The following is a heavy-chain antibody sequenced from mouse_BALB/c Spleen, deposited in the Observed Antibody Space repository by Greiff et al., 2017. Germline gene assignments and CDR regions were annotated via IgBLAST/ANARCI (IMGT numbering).Heavy chain of an antibody. V-gene: IGHV14-3*02. Sequence: EVQLVESGAELVKPGASVKLSCTASGFNIKDTYMHWVKQRPEQGLEWIGRIDPANGNTKYDPKFQGKATITADTSSNTAYLQLSSLTSEDTAVYYCARYPAYGNYGEGDYWGQGTSVTVSS. CDR2: IDPANGNT. D-gene: IGHD2-10*02. J-gene: IGHJ4*01. CDR1: GFNIKDTY. CDR3: ARYPAYGNYGEGDY.